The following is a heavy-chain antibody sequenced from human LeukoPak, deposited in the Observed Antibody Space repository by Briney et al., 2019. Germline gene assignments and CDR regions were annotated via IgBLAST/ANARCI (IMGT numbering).Heavy chain of an antibody. CDR3: AKNLGFGSSAFDI. J-gene: IGHJ3*02. Sequence: GGSLRLSCAASGFTFDDYAMHWVRQAPGKGLEWVSGISRNSGSIGYADSVKGRFTTSRGNAKNSLYLQMNSLRAGDMALYYCAKNLGFGSSAFDIWGLGTMVTVSS. D-gene: IGHD3-10*01. CDR1: GFTFDDYA. CDR2: ISRNSGSI. V-gene: IGHV3-9*03.